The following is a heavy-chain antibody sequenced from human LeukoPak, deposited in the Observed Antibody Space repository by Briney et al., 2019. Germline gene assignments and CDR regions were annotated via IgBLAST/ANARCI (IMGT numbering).Heavy chain of an antibody. CDR1: GGTFSSYA. V-gene: IGHV1-69*06. CDR3: ARDEWIRYYDFWSGYSYFDY. J-gene: IGHJ4*02. D-gene: IGHD3-3*01. CDR2: IIPIFDTT. Sequence: SVKVSCKASGGTFSSYAISWVRQAPGQGLEWMGGIIPIFDTTNYAQKFQGRVTITAGTSTSTAYMNLSSLRFEDTAVYDCARDEWIRYYDFWSGYSYFDYWGQGTLVTVSS.